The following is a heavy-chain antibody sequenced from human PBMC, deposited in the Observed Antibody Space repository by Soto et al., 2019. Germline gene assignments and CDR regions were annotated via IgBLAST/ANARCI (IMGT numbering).Heavy chain of an antibody. CDR2: INPNSGGT. CDR3: ARVGYYDSSGYYYTVFNY. V-gene: IGHV1-2*04. CDR1: GYTLTGYY. Sequence: QVQLVQSGAEVKKPGASVKVSCKASGYTLTGYYMHWVRQAPGQGLEWMGWINPNSGGTNYAQKFKVWVTMTRDTSISTAYMELCRLRSDDTSVYYCARVGYYDSSGYYYTVFNYWVQGSLVTVSS. J-gene: IGHJ4*02. D-gene: IGHD3-22*01.